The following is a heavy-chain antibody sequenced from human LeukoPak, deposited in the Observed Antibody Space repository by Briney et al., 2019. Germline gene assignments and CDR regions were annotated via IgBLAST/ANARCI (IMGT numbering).Heavy chain of an antibody. Sequence: PGGSLRLSCAASGFTLSSYAMHWVRQAPGKGLEWVAVISYDGSNKYYADSVKGRFTISRDNSKNTLYLQMNSLRAEDTAVYYCASSNNWYFPDNWFDPWGQGTLVTVSS. CDR2: ISYDGSNK. CDR1: GFTLSSYA. V-gene: IGHV3-30*04. J-gene: IGHJ5*02. D-gene: IGHD6-13*01. CDR3: ASSNNWYFPDNWFDP.